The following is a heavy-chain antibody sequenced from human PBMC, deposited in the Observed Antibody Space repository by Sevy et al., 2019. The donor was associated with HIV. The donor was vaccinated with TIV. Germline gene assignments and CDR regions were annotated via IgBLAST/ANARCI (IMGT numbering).Heavy chain of an antibody. CDR1: GGSISDYY. CDR3: ATDTQLDNDAFDT. V-gene: IGHV4-59*13. CDR2: IAYSGRT. D-gene: IGHD1-1*01. Sequence: SETLSLTCAVSGGSISDYYWNWIRQPPGKGLEWIGYIAYSGRTCYNPSLKSRVSISVDTPKNQFSLKLSSVIAADTAVYFCATDTQLDNDAFDTWGQGTMVTVSS. J-gene: IGHJ3*02.